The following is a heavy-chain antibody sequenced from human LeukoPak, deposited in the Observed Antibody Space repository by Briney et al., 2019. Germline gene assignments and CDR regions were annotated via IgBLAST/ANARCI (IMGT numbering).Heavy chain of an antibody. CDR3: ARDHEVATIRYFDY. D-gene: IGHD5-24*01. CDR1: GGTFSRYA. V-gene: IGHV1-69*01. CDR2: IIPIVGTA. J-gene: IGHJ4*02. Sequence: GASVNVSCKASGGTFSRYAISWVRQAPGQGLEWMGGIIPIVGTATYAQKFQGRVTITADESTSTAYMELSRLGSEDTAFYYCARDHEVATIRYFDYWGQGTLVTVSS.